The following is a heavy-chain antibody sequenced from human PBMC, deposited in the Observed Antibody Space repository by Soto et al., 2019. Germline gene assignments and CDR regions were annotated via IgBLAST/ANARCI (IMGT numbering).Heavy chain of an antibody. V-gene: IGHV3-23*01. D-gene: IGHD6-6*01. CDR1: GFTFSSYA. Sequence: GGSLRLSCAASGFTFSSYAMSWVRQAPGKGLEWVSAISGSGGSTYYADSVKGRFTISRDNSKNTLYLQMNSLRAEDTAVYYCATLPRGIAARSSVDYWGQGTLVTVSS. CDR2: ISGSGGST. CDR3: ATLPRGIAARSSVDY. J-gene: IGHJ4*02.